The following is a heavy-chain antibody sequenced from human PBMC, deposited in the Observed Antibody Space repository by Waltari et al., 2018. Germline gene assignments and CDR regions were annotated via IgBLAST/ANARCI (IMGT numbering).Heavy chain of an antibody. D-gene: IGHD2-8*01. CDR3: ARDGRGVNSQFNLFDL. CDR1: GFTFSIYW. J-gene: IGHJ5*02. V-gene: IGHV3-7*01. Sequence: EVQLVESGGGSVQPGGSLRLSCAASGFTFSIYWMNWLRQAPGKGLDWVANVQHDGTEKYDRDAVKGLFTISRDNAKSSLYLQMDSLRAEDTAIYYCARDGRGVNSQFNLFDLWGQGLQVTVSS. CDR2: VQHDGTEK.